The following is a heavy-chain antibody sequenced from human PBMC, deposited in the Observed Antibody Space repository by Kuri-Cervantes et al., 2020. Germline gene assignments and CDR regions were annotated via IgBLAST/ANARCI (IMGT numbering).Heavy chain of an antibody. CDR3: AKIGALGIDSALIDY. CDR2: IYYDGSNK. Sequence: GESLKISCTASGFTLGDYAMSWVRQAPGKGPEWVAVIYYDGSNKYYADSVKGRSTISRDNSKNTLYLQMNSPRAEDTAVYYCAKIGALGIDSALIDYWGQGTLVTVSS. J-gene: IGHJ4*02. CDR1: GFTLGDYA. V-gene: IGHV3-30*18. D-gene: IGHD7-27*01.